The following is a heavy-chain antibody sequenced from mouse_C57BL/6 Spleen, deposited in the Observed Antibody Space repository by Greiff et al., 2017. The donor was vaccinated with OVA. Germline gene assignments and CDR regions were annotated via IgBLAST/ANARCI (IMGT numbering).Heavy chain of an antibody. V-gene: IGHV10-1*01. CDR3: VRHDYVAGFAY. D-gene: IGHD2-4*01. J-gene: IGHJ3*01. CDR2: IRSKSNNYAT. CDR1: GFSFNTYA. Sequence: EVKVVESGGGLVQPKGSLKLSCAASGFSFNTYAMNWVRQAPGKGLEWVARIRSKSNNYATYYADSVKDRFTISRDDSESMLYLQMNNLKTEDTAMYYCVRHDYVAGFAYWGQGTLVTVSA.